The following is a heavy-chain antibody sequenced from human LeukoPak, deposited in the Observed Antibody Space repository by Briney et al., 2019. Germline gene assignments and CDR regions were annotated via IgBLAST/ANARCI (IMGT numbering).Heavy chain of an antibody. Sequence: ASVKVSCEASGYTFTSYDINWVRQATGQGLEWMGWMNPNSGNTGYAQKFQGRVTMTRNTSISTAYMELSSLRSEDTAVYYCARWGGVVVPAANYYYGMDVWGQGTTVTVSS. V-gene: IGHV1-8*01. CDR2: MNPNSGNT. CDR3: ARWGGVVVPAANYYYGMDV. CDR1: GYTFTSYD. J-gene: IGHJ6*02. D-gene: IGHD2-2*01.